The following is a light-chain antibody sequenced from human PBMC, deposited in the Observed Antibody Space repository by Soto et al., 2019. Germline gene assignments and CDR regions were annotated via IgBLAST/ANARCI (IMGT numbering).Light chain of an antibody. Sequence: QSALTQPASVSGSPGQSITISCTGTSSDVGGYNYVSWYQQHPGKAPKLMIYEVSNRSSGVSNRFSGSKSGNTASLTISGLQAEDEADYYCSSYTSRSTLDYVFGSGTKLTVL. CDR2: EVS. J-gene: IGLJ1*01. CDR1: SSDVGGYNY. CDR3: SSYTSRSTLDYV. V-gene: IGLV2-14*01.